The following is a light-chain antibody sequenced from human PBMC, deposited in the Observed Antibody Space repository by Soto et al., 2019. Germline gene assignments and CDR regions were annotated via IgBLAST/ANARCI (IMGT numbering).Light chain of an antibody. CDR3: QQYGSSPTT. V-gene: IGKV3-20*01. CDR2: GAS. Sequence: EIVLTQSPGTLSLSPGERATLSCRASQSVSSSYLAWYQQKPGQAPRLLIYGASSRATGIPDRFSGSGSGTDFTLTISSLETEDFAVYYCQQYGSSPTTFGQGTKVEIK. J-gene: IGKJ1*01. CDR1: QSVSSSY.